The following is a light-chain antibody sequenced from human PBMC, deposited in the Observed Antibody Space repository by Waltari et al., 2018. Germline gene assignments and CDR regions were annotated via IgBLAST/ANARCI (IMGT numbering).Light chain of an antibody. Sequence: SYELTQPPSVSVSPGKTASIPCSGDILGHKYASWYQQKPGQSPLLVIYQDTNRPSGIPERFSGSKSGNAATLTISGTQAMDEADYYCQALGTGAWVFGGGTKLTVL. V-gene: IGLV3-1*01. J-gene: IGLJ3*02. CDR1: ILGHKY. CDR2: QDT. CDR3: QALGTGAWV.